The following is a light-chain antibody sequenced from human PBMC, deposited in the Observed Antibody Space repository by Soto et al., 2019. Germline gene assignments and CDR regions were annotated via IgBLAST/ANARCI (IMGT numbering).Light chain of an antibody. CDR3: SSYTSSSTRDV. CDR2: EVN. J-gene: IGLJ1*01. CDR1: SSDVGDYNY. V-gene: IGLV2-14*01. Sequence: QSSLTQLASVSGSPSKSITISCSGASSDVGDYNYVSWYQQHPGKAPNLMLYEVNNRPSGVSNRFSGSKSGNTASMTISGLHAEDEADYYCSSYTSSSTRDVFGTGTKVTVL.